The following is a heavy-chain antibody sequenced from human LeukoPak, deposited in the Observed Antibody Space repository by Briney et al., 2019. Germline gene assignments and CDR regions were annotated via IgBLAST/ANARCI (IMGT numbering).Heavy chain of an antibody. V-gene: IGHV4-34*01. CDR2: INHSGST. CDR3: ARDVTSYDFWSGHDY. D-gene: IGHD3-3*01. Sequence: SETLSLTCAVYGGSFSGYYWSWIRQPPGKGLEWIGEINHSGSTNYNPSLKSRVTISVDTSKNQFSLKLSSVTAADTAVYYCARDVTSYDFWSGHDYWGQGTLVTVSS. J-gene: IGHJ4*02. CDR1: GGSFSGYY.